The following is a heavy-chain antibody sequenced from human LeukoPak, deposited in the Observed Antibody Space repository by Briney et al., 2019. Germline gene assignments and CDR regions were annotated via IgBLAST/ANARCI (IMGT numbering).Heavy chain of an antibody. CDR2: ISSSGSTI. D-gene: IGHD2-15*01. CDR1: GFTFSDYY. V-gene: IGHV3-11*01. J-gene: IGHJ6*02. Sequence: PGGSLRLSCAASGFTFSDYYMSWIRQAPGKGLEWVSYISSSGSTIYYADSVKGRFTISRDNAKNSLYLQMNSLRAEDTAVYYCARVPGCSGGSCYPIYGMDVWGQGTTVTVSS. CDR3: ARVPGCSGGSCYPIYGMDV.